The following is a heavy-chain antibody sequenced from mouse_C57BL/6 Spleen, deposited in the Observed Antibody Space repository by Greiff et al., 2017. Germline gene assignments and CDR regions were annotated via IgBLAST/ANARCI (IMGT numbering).Heavy chain of an antibody. CDR3: ARVITTVEGYFDY. V-gene: IGHV1-64*01. Sequence: QVQLKQPGAELVKPGASVKLSCKASGYTFTSYWMHWVKQRPGQGLEWIGMIHPNSGSTNYNEKFKSKATLTVDKSSSTAYMQLSSLTSEDSAVYYCARVITTVEGYFDYWGQGTTLTVSS. D-gene: IGHD1-1*01. CDR1: GYTFTSYW. CDR2: IHPNSGST. J-gene: IGHJ2*01.